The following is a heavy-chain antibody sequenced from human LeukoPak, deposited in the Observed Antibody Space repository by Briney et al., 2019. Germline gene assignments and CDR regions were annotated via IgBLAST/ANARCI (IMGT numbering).Heavy chain of an antibody. V-gene: IGHV1-46*01. CDR3: ARVGHPGAFDI. CDR2: MTPSDGGT. Sequence: ASVKVSCKASGYTFTNYFMHWVRQAPGQGLKWMGIMTPSDGGTSYAQRFQGRVTMTWDTSTSTVHMELSSLRSEDTAVYYRARVGHPGAFDIWGQGTMVTVSS. CDR1: GYTFTNYF. J-gene: IGHJ3*02.